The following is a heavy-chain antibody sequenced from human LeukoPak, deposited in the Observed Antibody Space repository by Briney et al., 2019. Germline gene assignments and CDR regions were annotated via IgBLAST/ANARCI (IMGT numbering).Heavy chain of an antibody. D-gene: IGHD5-24*01. J-gene: IGHJ6*03. CDR2: ISGSGGST. Sequence: GGSLRLSCAASGFTFSSYAMSWVRQAPGKGLEWVSAISGSGGSTYYADSVKGRFTISRDNAKNSLYLQMNSLRAEDTAVYYCARDGDGDGYYYYYYYMDAWGKGTTVTVSS. V-gene: IGHV3-23*01. CDR1: GFTFSSYA. CDR3: ARDGDGDGYYYYYYYMDA.